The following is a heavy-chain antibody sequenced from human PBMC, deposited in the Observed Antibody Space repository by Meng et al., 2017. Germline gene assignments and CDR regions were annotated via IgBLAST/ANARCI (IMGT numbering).Heavy chain of an antibody. D-gene: IGHD4-11*01. Sequence: QVRLLQWGAGLLKPSETLSLTCAVYGGSFSGYYWSWIRQPPGKGLEWIGEINHSGSTNYNPSLKSRVTISVDTSKNQFSLKLSSVTAADTAVYYCAYATTVSNWGQGTLVTVSS. CDR1: GGSFSGYY. CDR3: AYATTVSN. V-gene: IGHV4-34*01. J-gene: IGHJ4*02. CDR2: INHSGST.